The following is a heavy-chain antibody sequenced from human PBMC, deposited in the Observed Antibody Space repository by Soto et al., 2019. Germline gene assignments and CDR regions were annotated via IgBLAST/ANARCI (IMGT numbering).Heavy chain of an antibody. Sequence: SVKVSCKASGGTFSSYAISWVRQAPGQGLEWMGGIIPIFGTANYAQKFQGRVTITADESTSTAYMELSSLRSEDTAVYYCARDGIAAAGRGWFDPWGQGTLVTVSS. D-gene: IGHD6-13*01. CDR3: ARDGIAAAGRGWFDP. CDR2: IIPIFGTA. J-gene: IGHJ5*02. V-gene: IGHV1-69*13. CDR1: GGTFSSYA.